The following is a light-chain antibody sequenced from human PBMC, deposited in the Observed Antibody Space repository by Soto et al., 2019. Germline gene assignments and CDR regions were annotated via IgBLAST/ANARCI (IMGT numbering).Light chain of an antibody. CDR2: AAS. CDR3: QQLYNYPRT. Sequence: DIQMTQSPSSVSASVGYRVTITCRASQGISSWLAWYQQKPGKAPELLILAASTLRSGVPSRFSGSGSGTDFTLTVSSLQPEDFGTYYCQQLYNYPRTFGQGTKVDIK. J-gene: IGKJ1*01. V-gene: IGKV1-12*01. CDR1: QGISSW.